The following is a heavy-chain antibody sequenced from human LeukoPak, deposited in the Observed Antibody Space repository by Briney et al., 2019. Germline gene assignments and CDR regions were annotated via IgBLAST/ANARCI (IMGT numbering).Heavy chain of an antibody. V-gene: IGHV1-18*04. CDR3: ARDGRQWVPLNWFDP. CDR1: GYTFNTYG. J-gene: IGHJ5*02. CDR2: ISAYNGNT. Sequence: GASVKVSCKASGYTFNTYGINWVRQAPGQGIEWMGWISAYNGNTNYAQNFQGRITLTTDTSTSMAYMELTGLRSDDTAVYYCARDGRQWVPLNWFDPWGQGTLVTVSS. D-gene: IGHD6-19*01.